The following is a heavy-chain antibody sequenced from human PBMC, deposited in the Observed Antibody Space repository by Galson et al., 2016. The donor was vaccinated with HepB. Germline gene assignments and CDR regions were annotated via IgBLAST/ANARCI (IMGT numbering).Heavy chain of an antibody. CDR2: IKGDGTEE. CDR3: ARKRRGEFGWLLADYFDY. D-gene: IGHD3-9*01. CDR1: RLSFGSFW. Sequence: SLRLSCAASRLSFGSFWMSWFRQGRSGRLEWVAHIKGDGTEESYADSARGRFTISRDHSKSSLFLQMDSREMEDTAGYYCARKRRGEFGWLLADYFDYWGRGSPFTVSS. J-gene: IGHJ4*01. V-gene: IGHV3-7*01.